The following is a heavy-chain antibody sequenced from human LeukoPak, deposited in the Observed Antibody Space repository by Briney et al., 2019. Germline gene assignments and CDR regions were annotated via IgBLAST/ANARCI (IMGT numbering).Heavy chain of an antibody. Sequence: GGXXRLXCAASXFTFSDYYMSXXRXAPGXXXXXGSYXSSSGSTIYYADSVKGRFTISRDNAKNSLYLQMNSLRAEDTAVYYCARDRYFLTGYYYYMDVWGKGTTVTVSS. J-gene: IGHJ6*03. CDR3: ARDRYFLTGYYYYMDV. CDR2: XSSSGSTI. V-gene: IGHV3-11*04. D-gene: IGHD3/OR15-3a*01. CDR1: XFTFSDYY.